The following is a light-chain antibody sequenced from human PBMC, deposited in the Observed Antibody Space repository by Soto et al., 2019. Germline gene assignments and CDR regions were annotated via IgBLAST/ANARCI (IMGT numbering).Light chain of an antibody. CDR1: SSNIGAGYD. V-gene: IGLV1-40*01. CDR3: QSYDSSLSGVV. Sequence: QSVLTQPPSVSGAPGQRVTISCTGSSSNIGAGYDVHWYQKLPGTAPKLLIYGNSNRPSGVPDRFSGSKSGTSASLAITGLQAADEADYYCQSYDSSLSGVVFGGGTQLTVL. J-gene: IGLJ2*01. CDR2: GNS.